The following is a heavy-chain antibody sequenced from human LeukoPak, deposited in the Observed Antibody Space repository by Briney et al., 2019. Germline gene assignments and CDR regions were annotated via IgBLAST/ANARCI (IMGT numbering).Heavy chain of an antibody. CDR1: GFTFRSYG. CDR3: AKEEWLGNYFDY. J-gene: IGHJ4*02. D-gene: IGHD6-19*01. CDR2: ISPSGGNK. Sequence: HPGGSLRLSCAASGFTFRSYGMSWVRQAPGKGLEWVSAISPSGGNKDYADSVKGRFTISKDNSKNTLYLQMKSLRAEDTAVYYCAKEEWLGNYFDYWGQGTLVTVSS. V-gene: IGHV3-23*01.